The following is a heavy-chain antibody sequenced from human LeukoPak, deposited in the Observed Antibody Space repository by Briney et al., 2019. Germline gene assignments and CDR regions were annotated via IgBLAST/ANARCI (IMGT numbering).Heavy chain of an antibody. CDR3: ARQEGYFDTSGFFHY. CDR1: GGSFSGYY. V-gene: IGHV4-34*01. CDR2: INHSGST. D-gene: IGHD3-22*01. J-gene: IGHJ4*02. Sequence: SETLSLTCAVYGGSFSGYYWSWICQPPGKGLEWIGEINHSGSTNYNPSLKSRVTISVDTSKNQFSLKLSSVTAADTAVYYCARQEGYFDTSGFFHYWGQGTLVTVSS.